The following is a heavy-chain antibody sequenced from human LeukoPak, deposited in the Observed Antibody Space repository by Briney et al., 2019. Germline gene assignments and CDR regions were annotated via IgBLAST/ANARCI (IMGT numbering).Heavy chain of an antibody. D-gene: IGHD3-10*01. CDR1: GGSMSSYY. CDR2: IHYSGST. Sequence: SETLSLTCTVSGGSMSSYYWSWIRQPPGKGLEWIGYIHYSGSTNYNPCLKSRVTISVDTSKNQFSLKLSSVTAADTAVYYCARGFRGGYYYYYMDVWGKGTTVTVSS. CDR3: ARGFRGGYYYYYMDV. V-gene: IGHV4-59*08. J-gene: IGHJ6*03.